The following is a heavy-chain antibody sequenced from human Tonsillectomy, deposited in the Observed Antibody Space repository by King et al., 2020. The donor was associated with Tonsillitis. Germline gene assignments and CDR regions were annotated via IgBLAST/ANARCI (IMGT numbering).Heavy chain of an antibody. J-gene: IGHJ4*01. CDR3: ARSIAARRFIFDY. V-gene: IGHV4-39*01. D-gene: IGHD6-6*01. CDR1: GGSISSSSYY. CDR2: IYYSGST. Sequence: MQLQESGPGLVKPSETLSLTCTVSGGSISSSSYYWGWIRQPPGKGLEWIGSIYYSGSTYYNPSLKSRVTISVDTSKNQFSLKLSSVTAADTAVYYCARSIAARRFIFDYWGHGTLVTVSS.